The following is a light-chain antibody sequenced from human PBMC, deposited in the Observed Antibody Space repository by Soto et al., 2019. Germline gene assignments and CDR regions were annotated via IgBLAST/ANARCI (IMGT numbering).Light chain of an antibody. Sequence: DIVLTQSPGTLSLSPGESAALSCRASQSVTSDYLVWDRQKPGQAPRLLIYAVSSRAAGLPDRFSGSGSGTDFTLTITRLEPEDYAVYYCQQHSSSPWTCGQGTGVEV. J-gene: IGKJ1*01. CDR2: AVS. CDR1: QSVTSDY. CDR3: QQHSSSPWT. V-gene: IGKV3-20*01.